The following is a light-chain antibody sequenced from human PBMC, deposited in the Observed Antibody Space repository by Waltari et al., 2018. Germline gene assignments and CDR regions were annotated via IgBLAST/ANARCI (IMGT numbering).Light chain of an antibody. J-gene: IGKJ4*01. CDR3: QQYNRWPPLT. CDR2: GAS. Sequence: EVLMTQSPATLSVSPGERVTLSCRASQNIHDNLAWYQQKPAQAPRLLIYGASTRATDIPARFRGSGSGTEFTLTINSLQSEDLGIYYCQQYNRWPPLTFGGGTKVEIK. V-gene: IGKV3-15*01. CDR1: QNIHDN.